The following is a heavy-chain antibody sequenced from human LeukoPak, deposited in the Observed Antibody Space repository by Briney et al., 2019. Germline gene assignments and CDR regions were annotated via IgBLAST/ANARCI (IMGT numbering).Heavy chain of an antibody. V-gene: IGHV4-59*01. Sequence: SETLSLTCTVSGGSISSYYWSWIRQPPGKGLEWIGYIYYSRSTNYNPSLKSRVTISVDTSKNQFSLKLSSVTAADTAVYYCARAGWDLYVDYWGQGTLVTVSS. CDR1: GGSISSYY. CDR2: IYYSRST. D-gene: IGHD1-26*01. CDR3: ARAGWDLYVDY. J-gene: IGHJ4*02.